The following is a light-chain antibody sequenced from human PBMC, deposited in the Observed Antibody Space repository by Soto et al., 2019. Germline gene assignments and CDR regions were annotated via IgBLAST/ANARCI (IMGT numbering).Light chain of an antibody. Sequence: DIQLTQSPSTLSASVGDSVTITCRASQNVSTSLAWYQHKPGRAPKLLIYGASTLESWVPSRFSGRGSGTDFTLTISSLQPEDFATYFCQQADSFPLTFGGGTKVEIK. CDR2: GAS. CDR1: QNVSTS. J-gene: IGKJ4*01. CDR3: QQADSFPLT. V-gene: IGKV1-12*01.